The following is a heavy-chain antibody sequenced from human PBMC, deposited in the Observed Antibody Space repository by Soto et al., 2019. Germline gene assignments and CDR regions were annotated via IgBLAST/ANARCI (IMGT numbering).Heavy chain of an antibody. CDR1: GFTFSNAW. CDR2: IKSKTDGGTT. V-gene: IGHV3-15*01. Sequence: GGSLRLSCXASGFTFSNAWMSWVRQAPGKGLEWVGRIKSKTDGGTTDYAAPVKGRFTISRDDLKNTLYLQMNSLKTEDTAVYYCTTDTPYYDFWSGPTYYYYYMDVWGKGTTVTVSS. CDR3: TTDTPYYDFWSGPTYYYYYMDV. D-gene: IGHD3-3*01. J-gene: IGHJ6*03.